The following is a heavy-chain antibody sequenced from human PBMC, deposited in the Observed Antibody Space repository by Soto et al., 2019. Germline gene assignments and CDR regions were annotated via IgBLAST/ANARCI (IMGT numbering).Heavy chain of an antibody. D-gene: IGHD3-16*01. CDR2: ISYDGSNK. Sequence: PGGSLRLSCAASGFTFSSYGMHWVRQAPGKGLEWVAVISYDGSNKYYADSVKGRFTISRDNSKNTLYLQMNSLRAEDTAVYYSAKGVIWGSGNWFDPWGQGTLVTVSS. CDR3: AKGVIWGSGNWFDP. J-gene: IGHJ5*02. V-gene: IGHV3-30*18. CDR1: GFTFSSYG.